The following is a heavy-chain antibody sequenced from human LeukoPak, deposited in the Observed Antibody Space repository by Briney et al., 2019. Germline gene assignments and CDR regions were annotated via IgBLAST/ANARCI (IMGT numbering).Heavy chain of an antibody. J-gene: IGHJ4*02. Sequence: ASVKVSCKASGYTFTSYAMNWVRQAPGQGLEWMGWINTNTGNPTYAQGFTGRFVFSLDTSVSTAYLQISSLKAEDTAVYYCARDLIRGAYYYDSSGYYESYWGQGTLVTVSS. V-gene: IGHV7-4-1*02. D-gene: IGHD3-22*01. CDR1: GYTFTSYA. CDR3: ARDLIRGAYYYDSSGYYESY. CDR2: INTNTGNP.